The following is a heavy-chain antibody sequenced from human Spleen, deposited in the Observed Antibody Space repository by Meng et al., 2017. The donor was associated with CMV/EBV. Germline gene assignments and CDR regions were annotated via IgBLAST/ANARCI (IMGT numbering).Heavy chain of an antibody. CDR3: ARDPDSSGWLYNWFDP. D-gene: IGHD6-19*01. CDR1: GFTVSHCY. CDR2: IYHDGRT. J-gene: IGHJ5*02. Sequence: EVRLGWSGGEFCHSGGSVRPPCEVSGFTVSHCYMSWVRQAPGKGLEWVSVIYHDGRTYYADSVKGRFTMSRDNSKNTLYLQMNSLRAEDTAVYYCARDPDSSGWLYNWFDPWGQGTLVTVSS. V-gene: IGHV3-66*01.